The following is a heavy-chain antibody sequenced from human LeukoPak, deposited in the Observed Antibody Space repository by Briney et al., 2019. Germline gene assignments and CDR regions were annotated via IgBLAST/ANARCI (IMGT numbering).Heavy chain of an antibody. Sequence: EASVKVSCKASGYTFTSYGISWVRQAPGQGLEWMGWISAYNGNTNYAQKLQGRVTMTTDTSTSTAYIELRSLRSDDTAVYYCARRTTYYDILTGYYTDWFDPWGQGTLVTVSS. J-gene: IGHJ5*02. CDR3: ARRTTYYDILTGYYTDWFDP. V-gene: IGHV1-18*01. D-gene: IGHD3-9*01. CDR1: GYTFTSYG. CDR2: ISAYNGNT.